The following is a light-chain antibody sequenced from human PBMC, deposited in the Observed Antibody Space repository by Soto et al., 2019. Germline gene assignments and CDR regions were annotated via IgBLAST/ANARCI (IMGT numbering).Light chain of an antibody. Sequence: DIQMTQSPSSLSASLGDRVSITCRAGQSISSYLNWYQQKPGKAPKLLIYTASSLQSGVPSRFSGSGSGIDFTLTISSLQPEDFATYYCQQSYSTPQTFGQGTKVEIK. V-gene: IGKV1-39*01. CDR2: TAS. J-gene: IGKJ1*01. CDR3: QQSYSTPQT. CDR1: QSISSY.